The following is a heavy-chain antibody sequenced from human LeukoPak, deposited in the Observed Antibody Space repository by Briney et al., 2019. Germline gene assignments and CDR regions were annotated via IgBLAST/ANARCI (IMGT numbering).Heavy chain of an antibody. CDR3: AKSFSETERATITAY. D-gene: IGHD5-24*01. CDR1: GGSIFSNF. V-gene: IGHV4-59*01. J-gene: IGHJ4*02. Sequence: PSETLSLTCAEPGGSIFSNFWSWIRPPPGKGLEYIGYIYNSGTTNYNPSLKSRFTISVDTSKNQLSLKLSSVTATDTAVYYCAKSFSETERATITAYWGQGTLVTVSS. CDR2: IYNSGTT.